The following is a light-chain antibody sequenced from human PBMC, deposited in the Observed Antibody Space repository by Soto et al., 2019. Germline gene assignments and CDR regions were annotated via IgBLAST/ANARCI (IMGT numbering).Light chain of an antibody. CDR3: QQYGSSPKYT. CDR2: GAC. V-gene: IGKV3-20*01. Sequence: EIVLTQSPGTLSLSPGERATLSCRASQSVSSSYLAWYQQKPGQAPRLLIYGACSRATGIPDRFSGSGSGTDFNLTISRLEPEDFAVYYCQQYGSSPKYTFGQGTKLEIK. J-gene: IGKJ2*01. CDR1: QSVSSSY.